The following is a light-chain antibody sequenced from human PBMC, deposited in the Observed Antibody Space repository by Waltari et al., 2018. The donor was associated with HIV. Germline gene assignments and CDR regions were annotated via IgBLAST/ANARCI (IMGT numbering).Light chain of an antibody. Sequence: NFMLTQPHSVSESPGKTVIISCTRSSGSIASTYVHWYQQRPGSAPTTVIYEDKQRPSGVPDRFSGSIDSSSNSASLTISGLKIEDEADYYCQSYDSSNHLFGGGTKLTVL. CDR3: QSYDSSNHL. V-gene: IGLV6-57*03. CDR1: SGSIASTY. J-gene: IGLJ2*01. CDR2: EDK.